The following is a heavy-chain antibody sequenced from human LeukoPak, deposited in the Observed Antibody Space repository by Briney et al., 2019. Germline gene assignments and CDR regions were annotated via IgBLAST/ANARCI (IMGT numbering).Heavy chain of an antibody. CDR2: IWYDGSNK. CDR3: ARDKPPPYYYDSSGIFDY. V-gene: IGHV3-33*01. D-gene: IGHD3-22*01. J-gene: IGHJ4*02. CDR1: GFTFSSYG. Sequence: GRSLRLSCASSGFTFSSYGMHWVRQAPDKGLEWGVVIWYDGSNKYYADSVKGRFTISRDNSKNTLYLQMNSLRAEDTAVYYCARDKPPPYYYDSSGIFDYWGQGTLVTVSS.